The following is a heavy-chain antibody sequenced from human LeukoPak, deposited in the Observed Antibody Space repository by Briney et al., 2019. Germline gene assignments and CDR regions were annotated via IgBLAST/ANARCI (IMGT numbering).Heavy chain of an antibody. Sequence: ASVKVSCKASGYTFTGYYMHWVRQAPGQGLEWMGWINPNSGGTNYAQKFQGRVTMTRDTSISTAYMELSRLRSDDTAVYYCARDYYDSSGYPDYWGQGTLSPSPQ. V-gene: IGHV1-2*02. CDR3: ARDYYDSSGYPDY. J-gene: IGHJ4*02. CDR2: INPNSGGT. D-gene: IGHD3-22*01. CDR1: GYTFTGYY.